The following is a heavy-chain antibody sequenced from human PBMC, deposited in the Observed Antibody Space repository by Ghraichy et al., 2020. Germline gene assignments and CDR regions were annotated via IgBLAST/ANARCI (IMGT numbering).Heavy chain of an antibody. Sequence: GGSLRLSCAASGFTFSSYAMHWVRQAPGKGLEWVAVISYDGSNKYYADSVKGRFTISRDNSKNTLYLQMNSLRAEDTAVYYCAQGGYDYPHFDYWGQGTLVTVSS. CDR2: ISYDGSNK. CDR1: GFTFSSYA. J-gene: IGHJ4*02. CDR3: AQGGYDYPHFDY. V-gene: IGHV3-30*04. D-gene: IGHD5-12*01.